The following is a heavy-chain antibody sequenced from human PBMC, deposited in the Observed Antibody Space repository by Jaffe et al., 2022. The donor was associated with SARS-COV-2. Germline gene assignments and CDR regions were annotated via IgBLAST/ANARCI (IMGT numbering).Heavy chain of an antibody. Sequence: EVQLLESGGGLVQPGGSLRLSCAASGFTFSSYAMSWVRQAPGKGLEWVSAISGSGGSTYYADSVKGRFTISRDNSKNTLYLQMNSLRAEDTAVYYCAKAYSSSWYKEPAFDIWGQGTMVTVSS. V-gene: IGHV3-23*01. CDR3: AKAYSSSWYKEPAFDI. D-gene: IGHD6-13*01. CDR1: GFTFSSYA. J-gene: IGHJ3*02. CDR2: ISGSGGST.